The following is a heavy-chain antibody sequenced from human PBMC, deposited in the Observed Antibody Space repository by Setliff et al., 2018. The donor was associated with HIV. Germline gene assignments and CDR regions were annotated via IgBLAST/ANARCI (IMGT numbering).Heavy chain of an antibody. Sequence: ASVKVSCKASGYSLTKYALHWVRRAPGQRLEWMGWINANKGNTKYSQKFQGRVTITWDTSASAAYMELSSLRSEDTAVYYCARDKTSRYYYTGSAYSDYFDFWGQGTLVTVPQ. D-gene: IGHD3-10*01. CDR3: ARDKTSRYYYTGSAYSDYFDF. J-gene: IGHJ4*02. V-gene: IGHV1-3*01. CDR2: INANKGNT. CDR1: GYSLTKYA.